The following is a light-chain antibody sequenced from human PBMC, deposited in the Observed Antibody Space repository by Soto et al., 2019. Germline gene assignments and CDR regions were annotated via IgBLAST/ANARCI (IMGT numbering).Light chain of an antibody. Sequence: SYELTQPPSVSVSPGQTASITCSGDAFSKQFAYWYQQKPGHAPILLIFKDTERPSGVPDRFSGATSGTTATLTISGVQAEDEADYYCQSPDISGTGVFGGGTKLTVL. CDR1: AFSKQF. CDR3: QSPDISGTGV. J-gene: IGLJ3*02. CDR2: KDT. V-gene: IGLV3-25*03.